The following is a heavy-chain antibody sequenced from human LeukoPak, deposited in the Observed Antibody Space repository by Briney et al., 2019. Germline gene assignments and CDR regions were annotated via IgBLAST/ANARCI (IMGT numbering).Heavy chain of an antibody. CDR3: VACSSASCYGDRFDP. CDR2: ISADGST. CDR1: GFTFASYA. D-gene: IGHD2-2*01. V-gene: IGHV3-23*01. J-gene: IGHJ5*02. Sequence: PGGSLRLSCAASGFTFASYAMTWVRQAPGKGLDWVSSISADGSTYYADSVKGRFTISRDNSRDTFFLEMNSLRAEDTALYYCVACSSASCYGDRFDPWGQGTLVTVSS.